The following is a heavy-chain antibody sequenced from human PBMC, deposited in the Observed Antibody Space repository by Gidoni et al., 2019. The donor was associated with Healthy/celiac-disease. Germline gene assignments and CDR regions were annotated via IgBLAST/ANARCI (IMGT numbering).Heavy chain of an antibody. J-gene: IGHJ4*02. D-gene: IGHD6-19*01. V-gene: IGHV3-23*01. Sequence: EVQLLESGGGLVQPGGSPRRPCPASGFPFSSYAMSWVRQAPGKGLEWVSAISGSGGSTYYADSVTGRFTITRDNSKNTLYLQMNSLRAEDTAVYYCAKESIAVAPYLDYWGQGTLVTVSS. CDR1: GFPFSSYA. CDR2: ISGSGGST. CDR3: AKESIAVAPYLDY.